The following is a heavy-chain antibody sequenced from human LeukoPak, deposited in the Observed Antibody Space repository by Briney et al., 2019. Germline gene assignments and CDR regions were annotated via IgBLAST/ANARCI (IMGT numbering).Heavy chain of an antibody. Sequence: SETLPLTCTVSGGSISSYYWSWIRQPPGKGLEWIANIYHTGSTNYNPSLSSRVTISIDTAKNQFSLKLTSVTAADTAVYYCARRGRNSSGWQDYLWGQGTLVTVSS. CDR2: IYHTGST. V-gene: IGHV4-59*01. D-gene: IGHD6-25*01. J-gene: IGHJ4*02. CDR3: ARRGRNSSGWQDYL. CDR1: GGSISSYY.